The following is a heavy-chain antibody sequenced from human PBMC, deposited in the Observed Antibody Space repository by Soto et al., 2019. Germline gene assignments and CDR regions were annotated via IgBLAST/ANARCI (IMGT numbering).Heavy chain of an antibody. D-gene: IGHD3-16*02. CDR2: IYYSGST. CDR1: GGSISSGGYY. Sequence: SETLSLTCTVSGGSISSGGYYWSWIRRHPGKGLEWIGYIYYSGSTYYNPSLKSRVTISVDTSKNQFSLKLSSVTAADTAVYYCARAPMITFGGVIVKPYGMDVWGQGTTVTVSS. J-gene: IGHJ6*02. CDR3: ARAPMITFGGVIVKPYGMDV. V-gene: IGHV4-31*03.